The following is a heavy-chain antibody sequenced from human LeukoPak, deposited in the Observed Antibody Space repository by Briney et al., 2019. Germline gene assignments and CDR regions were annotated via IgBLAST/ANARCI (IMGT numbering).Heavy chain of an antibody. CDR1: GFTFSNYW. CDR2: IRYDGSNK. J-gene: IGHJ4*02. CDR3: AKARVVVAADRSSY. V-gene: IGHV3-30*02. D-gene: IGHD2-15*01. Sequence: GGSLRLSCSASGFTFSNYWMSWVRQAPGKGLEWVAFIRYDGSNKYYADSVKGRFTISRDNSKNTLYLQMNSLRAEDTAVYYCAKARVVVAADRSSYWGQGTLVTVSS.